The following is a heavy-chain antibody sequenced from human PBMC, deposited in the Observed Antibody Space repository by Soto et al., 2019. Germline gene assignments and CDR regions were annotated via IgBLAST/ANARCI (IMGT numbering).Heavy chain of an antibody. D-gene: IGHD3-22*01. CDR1: GFSLTTTEVA. Sequence: SGPTLVNPTQSLTLTCSFSGFSLTTTEVAVGWIRQPPGKALEWLALIYWDDDKRYSPSLKSRLTITKDTSKNQVVLTMTNMDPVDTATYYCARTYYYDSSGYYFTDYFDYWGQGTLVTVSS. J-gene: IGHJ4*02. CDR3: ARTYYYDSSGYYFTDYFDY. CDR2: IYWDDDK. V-gene: IGHV2-5*02.